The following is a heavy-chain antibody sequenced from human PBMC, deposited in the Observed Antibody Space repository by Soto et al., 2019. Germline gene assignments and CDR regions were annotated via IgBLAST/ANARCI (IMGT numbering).Heavy chain of an antibody. V-gene: IGHV4-31*02. CDR1: GGSISSVGYY. CDR3: ARDLSAVDFLHYYDSSGYYSGFPSWFDP. Sequence: PSEPLSLPWTVSGGSISSVGYYCIWIRQHPGKGLEWIGYIYYSGSTYYNPSLKSRVTISVDTSKNQFSLKLSSVTAADTAVYYCARDLSAVDFLHYYDSSGYYSGFPSWFDPWGKGTLVTVSS. CDR2: IYYSGST. D-gene: IGHD3-22*01. J-gene: IGHJ5*02.